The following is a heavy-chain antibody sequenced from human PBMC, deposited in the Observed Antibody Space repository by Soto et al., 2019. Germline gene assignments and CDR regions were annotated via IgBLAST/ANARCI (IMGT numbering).Heavy chain of an antibody. J-gene: IGHJ3*02. CDR2: MNPNSGNT. Sequence: GASVKVSCKASGYTFTSYDINWVRQATGQGLEWMGWMNPNSGNTGYAQKFQGRVTMTRNTSISTAYMELSSLRSEDTAVYYCARLFSGEQLVPGNPDAFDIWGQGTMVTVSS. CDR1: GYTFTSYD. D-gene: IGHD6-6*01. CDR3: ARLFSGEQLVPGNPDAFDI. V-gene: IGHV1-8*01.